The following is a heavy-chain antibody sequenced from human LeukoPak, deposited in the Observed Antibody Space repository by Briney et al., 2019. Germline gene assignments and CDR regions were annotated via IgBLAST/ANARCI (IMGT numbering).Heavy chain of an antibody. CDR1: GFTFSNHW. CDR2: IKQDGSEW. Sequence: GGSLRLSCAASGFTFSNHWMSWVRQAPGKGLELVANIKQDGSEWYYVDSVKGRFTISRDNAKNSLYLQMNSLRAEDTAVYYCARGTIAAALRSWGQGTLVTVSS. J-gene: IGHJ4*02. D-gene: IGHD6-13*01. CDR3: ARGTIAAALRS. V-gene: IGHV3-7*01.